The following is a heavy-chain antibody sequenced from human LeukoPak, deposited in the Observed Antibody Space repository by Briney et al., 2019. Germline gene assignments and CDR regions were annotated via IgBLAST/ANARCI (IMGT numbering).Heavy chain of an antibody. V-gene: IGHV4-59*08. J-gene: IGHJ5*01. CDR1: GGSISSYY. D-gene: IGHD5-18*01. CDR3: ARPVWEYSYGYSFAS. CDR2: IYYSGST. Sequence: SETLSLTCTVSGGSISSYYWSWIRQPPGKGLEWIGYIYYSGSTNYNPSLKSRVTISVDTSKNQFSLKLSSVTAADTAVYYCARPVWEYSYGYSFASWGKEPLVPSPQ.